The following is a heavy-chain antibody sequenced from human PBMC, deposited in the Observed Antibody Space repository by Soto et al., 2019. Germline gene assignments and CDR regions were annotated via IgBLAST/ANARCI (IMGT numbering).Heavy chain of an antibody. V-gene: IGHV3-7*01. Sequence: PGGSLRLSCEVSGFMFSSHWMAWVRQAPGRGLEWVANINHHGGETYYGDSVKGRFTISRDNTKNSLYLQMNSLRAEDTAGYYCARHSRSAAIFFPWGQGTQVTVSS. CDR1: GFMFSSHW. D-gene: IGHD3-22*01. CDR2: INHHGGET. CDR3: ARHSRSAAIFFP. J-gene: IGHJ5*02.